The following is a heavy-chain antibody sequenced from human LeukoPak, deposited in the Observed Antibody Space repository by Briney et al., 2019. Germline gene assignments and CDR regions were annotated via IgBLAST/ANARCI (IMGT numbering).Heavy chain of an antibody. CDR3: ARGPYSYDSSGAF. Sequence: SETLSLTCAVYGGSFSGYYWSWIRQPPGKGLEWIGEINHSGSTNYNPSLKSRVTISVDTSKNQFSLKLSSVTAADTAVYFCARGPYSYDSSGAFWGQGTMVTVSS. CDR1: GGSFSGYY. D-gene: IGHD3-22*01. V-gene: IGHV4-34*01. J-gene: IGHJ3*01. CDR2: INHSGST.